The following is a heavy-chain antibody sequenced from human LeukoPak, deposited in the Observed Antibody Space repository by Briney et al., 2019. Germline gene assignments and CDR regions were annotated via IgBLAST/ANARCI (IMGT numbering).Heavy chain of an antibody. Sequence: SETLSLTCTVSGGSISSSSYYWGWIRQPAGKGLEWIGSIYYSGSTYYNPSLKSRVTISVDTSKNQFSLKLSSVTAADTAVYYCARRPTTVTTENWFDPWGQGTLVTVSS. CDR2: IYYSGST. V-gene: IGHV4-39*01. CDR3: ARRPTTVTTENWFDP. J-gene: IGHJ5*02. D-gene: IGHD4-17*01. CDR1: GGSISSSSYY.